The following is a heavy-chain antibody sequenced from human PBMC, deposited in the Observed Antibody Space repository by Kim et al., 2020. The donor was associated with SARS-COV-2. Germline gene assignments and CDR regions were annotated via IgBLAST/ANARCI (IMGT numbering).Heavy chain of an antibody. Sequence: QNYADSGGGRFTISRDNSKNTVDLQMNSLRVEETAVYYCARAREKSFDYWGQGTLVTVSS. CDR2: Q. CDR3: ARAREKSFDY. V-gene: IGHV3-33*01. J-gene: IGHJ4*02.